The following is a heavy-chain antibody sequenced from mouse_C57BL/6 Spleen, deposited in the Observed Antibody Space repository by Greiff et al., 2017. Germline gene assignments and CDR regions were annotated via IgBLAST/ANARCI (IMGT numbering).Heavy chain of an antibody. CDR1: GYTFTDYY. V-gene: IGHV1-26*01. CDR2: INPNNGGT. CDR3: ARYYDSYWYFDV. D-gene: IGHD2-4*01. J-gene: IGHJ1*03. Sequence: EVQLQQSGPELVKPGASVKISCKASGYTFTDYYMNWVKQSRGKSLEWIGDINPNNGGTSYNQKFKGKATLTVDKSSSTAYMELRSLTSEDSAVYYCARYYDSYWYFDVWGTGTTVTVSS.